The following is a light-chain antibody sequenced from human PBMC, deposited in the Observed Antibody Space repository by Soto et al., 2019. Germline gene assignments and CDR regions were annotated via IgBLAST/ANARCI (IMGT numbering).Light chain of an antibody. CDR2: DVS. J-gene: IGLJ1*01. V-gene: IGLV2-14*01. CDR1: SSDVGGYIY. CDR3: SSYTSSSTLCV. Sequence: QSALTQPASVSGSPGQSITISCTGTSSDVGGYIYVSWYQQHPGKAPKLMIYDVSNRPSGVSNRFSGSKSGNTASLTISGLQAEDEADYYCSSYTSSSTLCVFGTGTKVTVL.